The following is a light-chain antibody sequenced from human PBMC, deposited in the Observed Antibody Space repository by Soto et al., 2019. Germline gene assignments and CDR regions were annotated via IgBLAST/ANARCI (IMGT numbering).Light chain of an antibody. CDR2: WAS. V-gene: IGKV4-1*01. CDR1: QSVLYSSNNKNY. J-gene: IGKJ2*01. Sequence: DIVMTQSPDSLAVSLGERATINCKSSQSVLYSSNNKNYLAWYQQKTGQPPKLLIYWASTRESGVPDRFSGSGSGKDFTLTISSLQAEDVAVYYCHQYFHPPRTFGQGTKLEI. CDR3: HQYFHPPRT.